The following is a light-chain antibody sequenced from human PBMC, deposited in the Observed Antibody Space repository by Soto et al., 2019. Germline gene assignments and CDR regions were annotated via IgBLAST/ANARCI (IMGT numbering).Light chain of an antibody. CDR2: DAP. CDR3: QHRSNWPLT. J-gene: IGKJ4*01. CDR1: QSVRSY. Sequence: EIVLTQPPATLSLSPGERATLSCRASQSVRSYLAWYQQKPGQAPRLLIYDAPNRATGIPARFSGSGSGTDFTLTISSLEPEDFAVYYCQHRSNWPLTFGGGTKVEIK. V-gene: IGKV3-11*01.